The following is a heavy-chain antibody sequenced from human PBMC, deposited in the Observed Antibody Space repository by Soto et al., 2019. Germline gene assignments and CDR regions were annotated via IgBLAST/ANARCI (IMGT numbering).Heavy chain of an antibody. J-gene: IGHJ4*02. V-gene: IGHV3-23*01. CDR3: AKGGAVAGDFDY. Sequence: EVQLLESGGGLVQPGGSLRLSCAASGFTFSSYAMSWVRQAPGKGLEWVSAISGSGGSTYYADSVKGRFTISRDNSKNTLYLQMISLRAEDTAVYYCAKGGAVAGDFDYWGQGTLVTVSS. CDR2: ISGSGGST. D-gene: IGHD6-19*01. CDR1: GFTFSSYA.